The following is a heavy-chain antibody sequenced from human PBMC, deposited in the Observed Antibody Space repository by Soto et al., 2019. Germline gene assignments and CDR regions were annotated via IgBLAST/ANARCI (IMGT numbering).Heavy chain of an antibody. CDR2: ISGSGGNT. CDR1: GFTFSSYA. Sequence: EVQLLESGGGLVQPGGSLRLSCAASGFTFSSYAMSWVRQAPGKGLEWVSAISGSGGNTYYADSVKGRFTISRDYSKNTLYLQMSSLRAEDTALYYCAKASGYTYGYPLDDWGRGTLVTVSS. J-gene: IGHJ4*02. CDR3: AKASGYTYGYPLDD. D-gene: IGHD5-18*01. V-gene: IGHV3-23*01.